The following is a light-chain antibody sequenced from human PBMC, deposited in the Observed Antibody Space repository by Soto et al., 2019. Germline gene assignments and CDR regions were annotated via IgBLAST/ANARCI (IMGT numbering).Light chain of an antibody. Sequence: VFTQSPATRSVSPGERVTFSCRASQSVTTNLAGYQHKPGQSPRLLISDASTGASGIPPRFSGSGSGTEFTLTIDRXQSADFAVYYCQQYDRWPVTFGGGTKVDTK. J-gene: IGKJ4*01. CDR3: QQYDRWPVT. CDR1: QSVTTN. V-gene: IGKV3-15*01. CDR2: DAS.